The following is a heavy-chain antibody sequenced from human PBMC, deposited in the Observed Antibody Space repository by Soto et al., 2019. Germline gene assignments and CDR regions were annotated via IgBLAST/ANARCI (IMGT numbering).Heavy chain of an antibody. Sequence: SETLSLTCTVSGGSISSYYWSWIRQPPGKGLEWIGYIYYSGSTNYNPSLKSRVTISVDTSKNQFSLKLSSVTAADTAVYYCARLGGSGYFDDWGQGTLVTVSS. D-gene: IGHD3-3*01. J-gene: IGHJ4*02. V-gene: IGHV4-59*08. CDR2: IYYSGST. CDR1: GGSISSYY. CDR3: ARLGGSGYFDD.